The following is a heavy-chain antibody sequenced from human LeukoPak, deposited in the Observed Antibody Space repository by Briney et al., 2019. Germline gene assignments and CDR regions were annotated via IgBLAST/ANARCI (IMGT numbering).Heavy chain of an antibody. J-gene: IGHJ4*02. D-gene: IGHD3-22*01. V-gene: IGHV3-64D*06. Sequence: GGSLGLSCSASGFTFSSYAMHWVRQAPGKGLEYVSAISSNGGSTYYADSVKGRFTISRDNSKNTLYLQMSSLRAEDTAVYYCVREYYDSSGYYYSPYYFDYWGQGTLVTVSS. CDR1: GFTFSSYA. CDR3: VREYYDSSGYYYSPYYFDY. CDR2: ISSNGGST.